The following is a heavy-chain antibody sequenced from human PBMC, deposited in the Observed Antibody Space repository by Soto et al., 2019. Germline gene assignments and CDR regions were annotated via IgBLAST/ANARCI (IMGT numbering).Heavy chain of an antibody. CDR2: INVYNGNT. J-gene: IGHJ5*02. D-gene: IGHD3-10*01. CDR1: GYTLTYYG. Sequence: QVQLVQSGGEVKKPGASVKVSCKASGYTLTYYGISWVRQAPGQGLEWMGWINVYNGNTKYAQKVQGRVTMTTDTSTSTAYMEMRSLRSDDTAVYYCARGVGSGSYYNQYNWFDPWGQGTLVTVSS. CDR3: ARGVGSGSYYNQYNWFDP. V-gene: IGHV1-18*01.